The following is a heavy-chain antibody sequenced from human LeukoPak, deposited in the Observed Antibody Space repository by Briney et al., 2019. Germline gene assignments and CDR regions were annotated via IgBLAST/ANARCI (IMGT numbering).Heavy chain of an antibody. Sequence: GGSLRLSCEVSGFTFDSYAMSWVRQSPGNGLEWCSGIIGGGSRTYYDDSVKGRFTISRYNSKNTLFLQMNSLRTDDTAVYYCTPDNIGDPDFWFDAWGQGTLVAVSS. CDR2: IIGGGSRT. CDR3: TPDNIGDPDFWFDA. J-gene: IGHJ5*02. D-gene: IGHD5-24*01. CDR1: GFTFDSYA. V-gene: IGHV3-23*01.